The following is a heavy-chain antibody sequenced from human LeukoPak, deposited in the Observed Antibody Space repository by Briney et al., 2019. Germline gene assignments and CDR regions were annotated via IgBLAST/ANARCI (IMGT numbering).Heavy chain of an antibody. D-gene: IGHD3-3*01. Sequence: ETLSLTCTVSGGSISSSSYYWGWIRQPPGTGLEWVSVIYSGGSTYYADSVKGRFTISRDNSKNTLYLQMNSLGAEDTAVYYCARGEIYDFWSGYYSPEYYYMDVWGKGTTVTVSS. CDR3: ARGEIYDFWSGYYSPEYYYMDV. CDR1: GGSISSSSYY. J-gene: IGHJ6*03. V-gene: IGHV3-53*01. CDR2: IYSGGST.